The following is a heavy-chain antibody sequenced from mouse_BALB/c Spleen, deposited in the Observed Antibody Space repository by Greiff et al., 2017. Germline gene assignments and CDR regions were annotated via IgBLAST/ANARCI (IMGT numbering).Heavy chain of an antibody. CDR2: ISYGGSYT. CDR3: ARGYHYYFDY. J-gene: IGHJ2*01. D-gene: IGHD5-1-1*01. Sequence: EVKLVESGGGLVKPGGSLKLSCAASGFTFSDYYMYWVRPTPEKRLEWVATISYGGSYTYYPDSVKGRFTISRYNAKNNLYLQMSSLKSEDTAMYYCARGYHYYFDYWGQGTTRTVSS. CDR1: GFTFSDYY. V-gene: IGHV5-4*02.